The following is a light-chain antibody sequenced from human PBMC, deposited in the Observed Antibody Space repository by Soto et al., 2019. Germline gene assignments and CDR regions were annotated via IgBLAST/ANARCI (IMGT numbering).Light chain of an antibody. CDR2: GAS. CDR1: QSVSSSY. V-gene: IGKV3-20*01. J-gene: IGKJ2*01. CDR3: QQYDSSPNT. Sequence: EIALTQSPGTLSLSPGERATLSCRASQSVSSSYLAWYQQRPGQAPRLLIYGASSRATGIPDTLRGSGSGTGFTLTISRLGREDCAVYYGQQYDSSPNTVGQGNKLEIK.